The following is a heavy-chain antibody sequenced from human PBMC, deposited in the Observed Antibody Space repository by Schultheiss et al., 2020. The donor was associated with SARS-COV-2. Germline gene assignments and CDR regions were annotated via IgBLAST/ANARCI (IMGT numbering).Heavy chain of an antibody. V-gene: IGHV4-59*01. Sequence: SQTLSLTCSVSGGSIRSYYWSWIRQPPGKGLEWIGYIYSSGSTNYNPSLKSRLTISVDTSKNQFSLKLSSVTAADTAVYYCARIIRFLEWLFDYWGQGTLVTVSS. CDR2: IYSSGST. J-gene: IGHJ4*02. D-gene: IGHD3-3*01. CDR3: ARIIRFLEWLFDY. CDR1: GGSIRSYY.